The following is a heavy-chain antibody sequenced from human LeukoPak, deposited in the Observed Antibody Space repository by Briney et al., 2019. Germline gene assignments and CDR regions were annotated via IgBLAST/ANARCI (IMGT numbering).Heavy chain of an antibody. Sequence: PSETLSLTCAVSGGSIISGNRWTWVRQPPGKGLEWIGEVYHSGTSNCIPSLKSRVTISVDKSKNQFSLNLTSVTAADTAMYYCVRRAAALFAMDVWGQGTTVIVSS. D-gene: IGHD6-13*01. J-gene: IGHJ6*02. V-gene: IGHV4-4*02. CDR2: VYHSGTS. CDR3: VRRAAALFAMDV. CDR1: GGSIISGNR.